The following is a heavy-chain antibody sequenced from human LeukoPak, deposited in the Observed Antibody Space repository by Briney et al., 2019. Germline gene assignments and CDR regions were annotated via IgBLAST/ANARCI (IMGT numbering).Heavy chain of an antibody. CDR3: ATSVTSSSGWYYGY. Sequence: PSETLSLTCSVSGGSISSLSYYWGWVRQPPGKGLEWIGSIYYGGRTYYNPSLKSRVTMPVDTSKNQFPLKLSSVTAADTAIYYCATSVTSSSGWYYGYWGQGSLVTVSS. D-gene: IGHD6-19*01. CDR1: GGSISSLSYY. V-gene: IGHV4-39*01. J-gene: IGHJ4*02. CDR2: IYYGGRT.